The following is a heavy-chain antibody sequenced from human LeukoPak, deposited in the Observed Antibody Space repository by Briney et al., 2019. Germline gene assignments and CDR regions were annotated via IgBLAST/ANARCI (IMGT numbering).Heavy chain of an antibody. CDR3: ARDKVYYYDSSGYSYYWYFDL. V-gene: IGHV3-66*01. CDR1: GFTVSSNY. D-gene: IGHD3-22*01. CDR2: IYSGGST. Sequence: PGGSLRLSCAASGFTVSSNYMSWARQAPGKGLEWVSVIYSGGSTYYADSVKGRFTISRDNSKNTLYLQMNSLRAEDTAVYYCARDKVYYYDSSGYSYYWYFDLWGRGTLVTVSS. J-gene: IGHJ2*01.